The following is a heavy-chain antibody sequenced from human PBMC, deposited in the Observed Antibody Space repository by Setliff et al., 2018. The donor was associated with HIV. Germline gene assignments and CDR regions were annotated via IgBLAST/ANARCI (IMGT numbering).Heavy chain of an antibody. CDR1: GFTFSDYW. J-gene: IGHJ6*03. CDR2: IKQDGSEK. CDR3: ARGRRVSSNYYYYYYMDV. Sequence: GGSMRLSCAASGFTFSDYWMTWVRQAPGKGLEWVANIKQDGSEKYCVDSVKGRFTISRDNAKNSLYLQMNSLGAEDTAVYYCARGRRVSSNYYYYYYMDVWGKGTTVTVSS. D-gene: IGHD2-2*01. V-gene: IGHV3-7*03.